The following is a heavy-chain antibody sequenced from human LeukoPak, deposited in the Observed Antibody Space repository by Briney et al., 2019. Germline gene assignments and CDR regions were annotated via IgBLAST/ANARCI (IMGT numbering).Heavy chain of an antibody. D-gene: IGHD3-16*02. Sequence: ASVKVSCKASGYTFTSYYMHWVRQAPGQGLEWMGIINPSGGSTSYAQKFQGRVTMTRDTSTSTVYMELSSLRSEDTAVYYCARTITFGGVIVIRFDYWGQGTLVTVSS. J-gene: IGHJ4*02. CDR1: GYTFTSYY. CDR2: INPSGGST. CDR3: ARTITFGGVIVIRFDY. V-gene: IGHV1-46*01.